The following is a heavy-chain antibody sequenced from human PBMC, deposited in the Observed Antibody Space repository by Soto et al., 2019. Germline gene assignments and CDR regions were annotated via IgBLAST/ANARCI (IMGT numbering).Heavy chain of an antibody. CDR3: ARDEDIVATSTDY. J-gene: IGHJ4*02. V-gene: IGHV1-18*01. Sequence: ASVKVSCKASGYTFTSYGISWVRQAPGQGLEWMGWISAYNGNTNYAQKLQGRVTMTTDTSTSTVYMELRILRSDDTAVYYCARDEDIVATSTDYWGQGTLVTVSS. CDR1: GYTFTSYG. CDR2: ISAYNGNT. D-gene: IGHD5-12*01.